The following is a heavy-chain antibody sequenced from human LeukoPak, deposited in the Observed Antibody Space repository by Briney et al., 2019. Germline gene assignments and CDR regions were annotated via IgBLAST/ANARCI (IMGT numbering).Heavy chain of an antibody. V-gene: IGHV3-53*01. Sequence: GGSLRLSCAASGFSFSNAWMNWVRQAPGKGLEWVSVLYSDASTFYADSVKGRFTISRDSSKNTLYLQMNSLTAEDTAIYYCARDQRDSSGYYYDYWGQGTLVTVSS. J-gene: IGHJ4*02. CDR1: GFSFSNAW. D-gene: IGHD3-22*01. CDR3: ARDQRDSSGYYYDY. CDR2: LYSDAST.